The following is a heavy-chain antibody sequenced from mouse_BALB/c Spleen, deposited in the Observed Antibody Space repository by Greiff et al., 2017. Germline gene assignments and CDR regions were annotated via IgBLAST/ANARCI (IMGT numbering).Heavy chain of an antibody. Sequence: EVQLVESGGGLVQPGGSLRLSCATSGFTFTDYYMSWVRQPPGKALEWLGFIRNKANGYTTEYSASVKGRFTTSRDNSQSILYLQMNTLRAEDSATYYCARDEVADYWGQGTTLTVSS. CDR2: IRNKANGYTT. CDR1: GFTFTDYY. J-gene: IGHJ2*01. D-gene: IGHD1-1*02. CDR3: ARDEVADY. V-gene: IGHV7-3*02.